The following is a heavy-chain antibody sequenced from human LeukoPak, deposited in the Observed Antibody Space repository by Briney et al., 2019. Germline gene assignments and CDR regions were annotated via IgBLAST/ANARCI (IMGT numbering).Heavy chain of an antibody. CDR2: ISGSGGST. CDR3: ARAQYYYDSSDLQDAFDI. CDR1: GFTFSSYA. Sequence: GGSLRLSCAATGFTFSSYAMTWVRQAPGKGLEWVSTISGSGGSTYYADSVKGRFTMSRDDSKDTLYLQMNSLRAEDTAVYYCARAQYYYDSSDLQDAFDIWGQGTMVTVSS. J-gene: IGHJ3*02. D-gene: IGHD3-22*01. V-gene: IGHV3-23*01.